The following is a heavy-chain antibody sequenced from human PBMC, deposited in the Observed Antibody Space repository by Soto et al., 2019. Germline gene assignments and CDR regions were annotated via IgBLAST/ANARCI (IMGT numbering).Heavy chain of an antibody. D-gene: IGHD2-15*01. Sequence: PSETLSLTCTVSVVSISSSSYYWGWIRQPPGKGLEWIGSIYYSGSTYYNPSLKSRVTISVDASKNQFSLKLSSVTAADTAVYYCARAIVVVVATNWFDPWGQGTLVTVSS. CDR2: IYYSGST. CDR1: VVSISSSSYY. V-gene: IGHV4-39*01. CDR3: ARAIVVVVATNWFDP. J-gene: IGHJ5*02.